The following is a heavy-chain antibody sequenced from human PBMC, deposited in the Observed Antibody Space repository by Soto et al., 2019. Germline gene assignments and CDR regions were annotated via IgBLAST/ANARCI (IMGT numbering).Heavy chain of an antibody. J-gene: IGHJ4*02. CDR2: IHHSGST. Sequence: KSSETLSLTCSVYGASFSGYYWSWIRQSPGKGLEWIGEIHHSGSTHYNPYLKSRLTFSIDESQSQFYMMLTSVTAADTALYFCARGHSTSGYDSWGQGSLVTVSS. CDR3: ARGHSTSGYDS. CDR1: GASFSGYY. D-gene: IGHD6-6*01. V-gene: IGHV4-34*01.